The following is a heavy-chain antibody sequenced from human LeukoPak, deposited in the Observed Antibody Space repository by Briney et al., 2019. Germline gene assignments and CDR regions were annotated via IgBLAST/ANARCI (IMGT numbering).Heavy chain of an antibody. Sequence: KSSETLSLTCTVSGGSISSSSYYWGWIRQPPGKGLEWIGSIYYSGSTYYNPSLKSRVTISVDTSKNQFSLKLSSVTAADTAVYYCARRGSGSDYWGQGTLVTVSS. CDR1: GGSISSSSYY. J-gene: IGHJ4*02. V-gene: IGHV4-39*01. D-gene: IGHD3-22*01. CDR3: ARRGSGSDY. CDR2: IYYSGST.